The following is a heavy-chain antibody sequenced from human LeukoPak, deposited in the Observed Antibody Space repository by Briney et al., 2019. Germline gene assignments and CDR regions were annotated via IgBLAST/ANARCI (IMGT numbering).Heavy chain of an antibody. CDR2: IFYTGTT. Sequence: SETLSLTCTVSGGSISSFAGSWIRQPPGKGLEWIGYIFYTGTTNYNPSLKSRVTITLYESKAQFSLRLTSVTAADTAVYYCVRDRRHSYGSYFDPWGQGTLVIVSS. V-gene: IGHV4-59*01. D-gene: IGHD5-18*01. J-gene: IGHJ5*02. CDR3: VRDRRHSYGSYFDP. CDR1: GGSISSFA.